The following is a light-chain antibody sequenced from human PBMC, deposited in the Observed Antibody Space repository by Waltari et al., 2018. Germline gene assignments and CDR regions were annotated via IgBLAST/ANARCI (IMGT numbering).Light chain of an antibody. CDR1: QTISTF. CDR3: QQTYGIQYT. V-gene: IGKV1-39*01. J-gene: IGKJ2*01. Sequence: DIQMTQSPSSLSASVGDTVTFTCRASQTISTFLHCYQHKQGKAPKLLVYGASTLQSGVPSRFSGSGSGTDFTLTITRLQPEDFATYYCQQTYGIQYTVGQGTKLEI. CDR2: GAS.